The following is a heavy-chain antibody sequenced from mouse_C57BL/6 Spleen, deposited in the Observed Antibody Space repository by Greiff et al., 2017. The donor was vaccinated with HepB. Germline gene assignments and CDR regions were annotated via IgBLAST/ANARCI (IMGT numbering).Heavy chain of an antibody. V-gene: IGHV5-16*01. D-gene: IGHD2-3*01. CDR3: ARGRGFYDGYPFAY. Sequence: EVQRVESEGGLVQPGSSMKLSCTASGFTFSDYYMAWVRQVPEKGLEWVANINYDGSSTYYLDSLKSRFIISRDNAKNILYLQMSSLKSEDTATYYCARGRGFYDGYPFAYWGQGTLVTVSA. CDR2: INYDGSST. CDR1: GFTFSDYY. J-gene: IGHJ3*01.